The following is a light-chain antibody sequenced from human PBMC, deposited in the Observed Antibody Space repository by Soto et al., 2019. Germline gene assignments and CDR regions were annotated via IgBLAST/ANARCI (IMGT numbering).Light chain of an antibody. J-gene: IGKJ5*01. V-gene: IGKV1-8*01. CDR3: QQYYSYPPSIT. CDR1: QGISSY. CDR2: AAS. Sequence: AIRMTQSPSSFSASTGDRVTITCRASQGISSYLAWYQQKPGKAPKLLIYAASTLQSGVPSRFSGSGSGTDFTLTISCLQSEDFATYYYQQYYSYPPSITFGQGTRLEIK.